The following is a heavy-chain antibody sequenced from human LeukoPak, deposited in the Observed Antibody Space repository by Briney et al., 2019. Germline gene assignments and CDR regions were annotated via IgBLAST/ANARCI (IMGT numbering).Heavy chain of an antibody. Sequence: GGSLRLSCAASAFTFSDYYMSWIRQAPGKGLAWISYISSTSSTMYYADSVKGRFTISRDNAKNSLYLQMNSLRAEDTAVYYCARCGDGLPCDFDFWGQGTLVTVSS. CDR1: AFTFSDYY. V-gene: IGHV3-11*04. D-gene: IGHD3-10*01. J-gene: IGHJ4*02. CDR3: ARCGDGLPCDFDF. CDR2: ISSTSSTM.